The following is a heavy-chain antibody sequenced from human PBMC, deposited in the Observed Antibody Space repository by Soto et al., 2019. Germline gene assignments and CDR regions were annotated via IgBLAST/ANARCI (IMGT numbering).Heavy chain of an antibody. CDR3: TTVGAVAGNHEFDY. CDR2: IKSKTDGGTT. Sequence: EVQLVESGGGLVKPGGSLRLSCAASGFTVSNAWMNWVRQAPGKGLEWVGRIKSKTDGGTTDYAAPVKGRFTISRDDSNNTLYLQMNSLKTEDTAVYYCTTVGAVAGNHEFDYWGQGTLVTVSS. CDR1: GFTVSNAW. D-gene: IGHD6-19*01. J-gene: IGHJ4*02. V-gene: IGHV3-15*07.